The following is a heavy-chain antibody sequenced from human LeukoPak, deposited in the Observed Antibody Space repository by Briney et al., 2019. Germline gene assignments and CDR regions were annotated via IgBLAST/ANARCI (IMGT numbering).Heavy chain of an antibody. CDR1: GDSIRSDDYY. V-gene: IGHV4-39*01. CDR2: INYGGGT. CDR3: ARHRRRNNWFDP. Sequence: SETLFLTCTVSGDSIRSDDYYCDWIRQAPGKGLEWIGDINYGGGTYYNPSLKGRVTMSVDASKTQLYLNLRSVTAADTATYYCARHRRRNNWFDPWGRGILVTVSS. J-gene: IGHJ5*02.